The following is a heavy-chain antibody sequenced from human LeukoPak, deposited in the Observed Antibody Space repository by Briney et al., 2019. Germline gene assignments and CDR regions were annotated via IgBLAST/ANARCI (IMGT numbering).Heavy chain of an antibody. Sequence: GGSLRLSCAASGFSVSSKYMSWVRQAPGKGLEWVSVIYSGGSTYYADTVKGRFTISRGNTKNTLYNQMNSMRAEDTAVYYCARASFPYYFDYWGQGTLVTVSS. V-gene: IGHV3-53*01. CDR1: GFSVSSKY. CDR2: IYSGGST. CDR3: ARASFPYYFDY. D-gene: IGHD2/OR15-2a*01. J-gene: IGHJ4*02.